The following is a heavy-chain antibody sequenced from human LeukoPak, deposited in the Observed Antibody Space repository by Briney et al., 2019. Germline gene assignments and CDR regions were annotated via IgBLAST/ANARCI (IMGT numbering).Heavy chain of an antibody. CDR1: GGSISSGSYY. D-gene: IGHD2-2*01. Sequence: TLSLTCTVSGGSISSGSYYWSWIRQPAGKGLEWIGRIYTSGSTNYNPSLKSRVTISVDTSKTQFSLKLSSVTAADTAVYYCARVPATVNTAAGAPFDYWGQGTLVTVSS. V-gene: IGHV4-61*02. CDR3: ARVPATVNTAAGAPFDY. CDR2: IYTSGST. J-gene: IGHJ4*02.